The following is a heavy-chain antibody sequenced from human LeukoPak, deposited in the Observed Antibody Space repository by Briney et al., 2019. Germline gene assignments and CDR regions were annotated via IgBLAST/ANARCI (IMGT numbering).Heavy chain of an antibody. V-gene: IGHV4-39*01. J-gene: IGHJ4*02. CDR2: MYYSGST. CDR1: GGSISTSRHY. CDR3: ATTVTTRYYFDS. D-gene: IGHD4-17*01. Sequence: SETLSLTCTVSGGSISTSRHYWGWIHQPPGKGLEWIGSMYYSGSTYNDPSLKSRVTISVDTYKSRFSLKLSSVTAADTAVYYCATTVTTRYYFDSWGQGTLVAVSS.